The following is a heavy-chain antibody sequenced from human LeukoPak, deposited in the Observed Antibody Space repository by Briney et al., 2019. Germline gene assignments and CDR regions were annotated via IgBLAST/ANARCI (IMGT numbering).Heavy chain of an antibody. V-gene: IGHV4-30-4*01. CDR3: ARERLNWFDP. Sequence: SETLSLTCTVSGGSISSGDYYWSWIRQPPGKGLEWIGYIYYSGSTYYNPSLKSRVTISVDTSKNQFSLKLSSVTAADTAVYYWARERLNWFDPWGQGTLVTVSS. D-gene: IGHD6-25*01. CDR2: IYYSGST. J-gene: IGHJ5*02. CDR1: GGSISSGDYY.